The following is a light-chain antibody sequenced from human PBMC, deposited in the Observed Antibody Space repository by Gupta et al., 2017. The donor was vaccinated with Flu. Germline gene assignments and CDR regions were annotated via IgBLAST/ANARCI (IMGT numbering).Light chain of an antibody. Sequence: DIVMTQSPLSLPVTPGEPASISCRSSQSLLHSNGYNYLDWYLQKPGQSPQLLIYLGSNRASGVPDRFSGSGSGIDFTLKISRVEAEDVGVYYCMQALQTPPHTFGQGTKLEIK. V-gene: IGKV2-28*01. CDR2: LGS. CDR3: MQALQTPPHT. J-gene: IGKJ2*01. CDR1: QSLLHSNGYNY.